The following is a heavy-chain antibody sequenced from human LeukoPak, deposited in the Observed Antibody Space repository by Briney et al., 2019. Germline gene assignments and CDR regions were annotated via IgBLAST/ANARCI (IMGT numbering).Heavy chain of an antibody. CDR1: GYTLTEIS. Sequence: ASVNVSCKVSGYTLTEISMHWVRQAAGKGLEWMGGFDPEDGETIYAQKFQGRVTMTEDTSTDTAYMELSSLRSEDTAVYYCATGIAAAGTANFWGQGTLVTVSS. V-gene: IGHV1-24*01. CDR2: FDPEDGET. J-gene: IGHJ4*02. CDR3: ATGIAAAGTANF. D-gene: IGHD6-13*01.